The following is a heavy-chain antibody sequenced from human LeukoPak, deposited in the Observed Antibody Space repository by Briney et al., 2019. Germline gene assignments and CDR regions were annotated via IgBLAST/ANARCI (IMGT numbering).Heavy chain of an antibody. D-gene: IGHD6-13*01. Sequence: GASVKVSCKASGGTFSSYAISWVRQAPGQGLEWMGGIIPIFGTANYAQKFQGRVTITADESTSTAYMELGSLRSEDTAVYYCASDSGSSFRRGYRNWGQGTLVTVSS. CDR1: GGTFSSYA. CDR3: ASDSGSSFRRGYRN. V-gene: IGHV1-69*13. J-gene: IGHJ4*02. CDR2: IIPIFGTA.